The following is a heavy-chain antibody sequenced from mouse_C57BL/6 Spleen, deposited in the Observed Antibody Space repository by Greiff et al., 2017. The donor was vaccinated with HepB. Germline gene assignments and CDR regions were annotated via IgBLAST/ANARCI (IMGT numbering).Heavy chain of an antibody. V-gene: IGHV1-76*01. J-gene: IGHJ2*01. CDR1: GYTFTDYY. Sequence: QVQLQQSGAELVRPGASVKLSCKASGYTFTDYYINWVKQRPGQGLEWIARIYPGSGNTYYNETFKGKATLTAEKSSSTAYMQLSSLTSEDSAVYFCARGYVSNYPHYFDYWGQGTTLTVSS. CDR3: ARGYVSNYPHYFDY. D-gene: IGHD2-5*01. CDR2: IYPGSGNT.